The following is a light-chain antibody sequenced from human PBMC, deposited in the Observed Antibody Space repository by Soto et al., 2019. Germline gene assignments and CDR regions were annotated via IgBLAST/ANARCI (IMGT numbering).Light chain of an antibody. J-gene: IGKJ1*01. CDR3: QHYNSYSEA. Sequence: TPSPLSLPVTPGEPPSISCGSSQSLLHSNGHYYLAWYQQKPGKAPKLLIYKASTLKSGVPSRFSGSGSGTEFTLTISSLQPDDFATYYCQHYNSYSEAFGQGTKVDIK. CDR1: QSLLHSNGHYY. CDR2: KAS. V-gene: IGKV1-5*03.